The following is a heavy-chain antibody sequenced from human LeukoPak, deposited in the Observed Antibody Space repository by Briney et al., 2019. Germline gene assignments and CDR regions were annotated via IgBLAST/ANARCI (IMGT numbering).Heavy chain of an antibody. J-gene: IGHJ4*02. CDR3: ARVSIGWYSFDY. Sequence: GGSLRLSCAASGFTFSSYSMNWVRQAPGKGLEWVSSISSSSSYIYYADSVKGRFTISRDNAKDTVYLQMNSLRAEDTAVYYCARVSIGWYSFDYWGQGTLVTVSS. CDR1: GFTFSSYS. D-gene: IGHD6-19*01. CDR2: ISSSSSYI. V-gene: IGHV3-21*01.